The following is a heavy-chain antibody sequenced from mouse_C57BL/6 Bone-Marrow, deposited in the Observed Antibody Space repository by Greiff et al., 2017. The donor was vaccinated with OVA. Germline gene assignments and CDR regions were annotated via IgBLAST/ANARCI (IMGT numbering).Heavy chain of an antibody. CDR1: GYTFTDYD. J-gene: IGHJ4*01. D-gene: IGHD1-1*02. Sequence: EVQGVESGPELVKPGASVKIPCKASGYTFTDYDMDWVKQSHGKSLEWIGDINPNNGGTIYNQKFKGKATLTVDKSSSTAYMELRSLTSEDTAVYYCAKNYLYAMDYWGQGTSVTVSA. CDR2: INPNNGGT. V-gene: IGHV1-18*01. CDR3: AKNYLYAMDY.